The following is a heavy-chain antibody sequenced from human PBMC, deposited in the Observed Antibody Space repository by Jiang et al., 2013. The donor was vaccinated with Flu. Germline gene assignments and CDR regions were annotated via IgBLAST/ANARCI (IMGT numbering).Heavy chain of an antibody. CDR2: IDYSGST. CDR1: GGSISISSYY. D-gene: IGHD2-21*02. J-gene: IGHJ4*02. V-gene: IGHV4-39*01. CDR3: ARQRGGDGIGY. Sequence: GPGLVKPSETLSLTCTVSGGSISISSYYWGWIRQSPGKGLEWIGSIDYSGSTYYNPSLKSRVTISVDTSNNQFSLKLSSVTAADTAVYYCARQRGGDGIGYWGQGTLVTVSS.